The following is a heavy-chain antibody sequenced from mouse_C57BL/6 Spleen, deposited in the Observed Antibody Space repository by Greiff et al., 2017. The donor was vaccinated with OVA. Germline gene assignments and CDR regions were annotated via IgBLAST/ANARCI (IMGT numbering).Heavy chain of an antibody. V-gene: IGHV1-39*01. CDR3: ARHSIYYSNYGFAY. D-gene: IGHD2-5*01. J-gene: IGHJ3*01. CDR2: INPNYGTT. Sequence: QLQESGPELVKPGASVKISCKASGYSFTDYNMNWVKQSNGKSLEWIGVINPNYGTTSYNQKFKGKATLTVDQSSSTAYMQLNSLTSEDSAVYYCARHSIYYSNYGFAYWGQGTLVTVSA. CDR1: GYSFTDYN.